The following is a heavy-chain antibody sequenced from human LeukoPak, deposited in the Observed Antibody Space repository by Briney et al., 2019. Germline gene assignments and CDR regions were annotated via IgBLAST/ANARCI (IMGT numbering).Heavy chain of an antibody. CDR1: GFTFSSYA. Sequence: PGGSLRLSCAASGFTFSSYAMSWVRQAPGKGLEWVSSISGSGGSTYYADSVKGRFTISRDNSKNTLYLQMNSLRAEDTAVYYCAKDSKSSLDWLLTPSYWFFDLWGRGTLVTVSS. V-gene: IGHV3-23*01. D-gene: IGHD3-9*01. CDR3: AKDSKSSLDWLLTPSYWFFDL. CDR2: ISGSGGST. J-gene: IGHJ2*01.